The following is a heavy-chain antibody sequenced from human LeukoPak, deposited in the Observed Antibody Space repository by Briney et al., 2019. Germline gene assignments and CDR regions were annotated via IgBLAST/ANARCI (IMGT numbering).Heavy chain of an antibody. J-gene: IGHJ4*02. CDR3: ALNYYDTSGYYSPEY. CDR1: GYTFSGYY. Sequence: ASVKVSCKASGYTFSGYYMYWVRQAPGQGLEWMGWINPNSGYTNYAQKFQGRVTMTRDTSISTAYMELSRLRSDDTAVYYCALNYYDTSGYYSPEYWGQGSLVTVSS. CDR2: INPNSGYT. D-gene: IGHD3-22*01. V-gene: IGHV1-2*02.